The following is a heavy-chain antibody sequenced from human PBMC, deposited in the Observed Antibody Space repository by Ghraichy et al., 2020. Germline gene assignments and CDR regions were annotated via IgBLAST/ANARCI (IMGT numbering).Heavy chain of an antibody. CDR1: GDSITGPSYH. CDR2: VYYTGNT. D-gene: IGHD1-1*01. CDR3: VRLVNGWPADS. J-gene: IGHJ4*02. Sequence: SETLSLTCSVSGDSITGPSYHWGWIRQPPGKGLEWIASVYYTGNTYYSPSLRSRATIAVDTSKNQFSLKLISVTAADTAVYFCVRLVNGWPADSWGQGTLVPVSS. V-gene: IGHV4-39*01.